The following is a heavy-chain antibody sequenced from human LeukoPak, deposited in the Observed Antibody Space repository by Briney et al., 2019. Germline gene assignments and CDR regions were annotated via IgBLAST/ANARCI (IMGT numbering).Heavy chain of an antibody. CDR1: GGTFSSYA. Sequence: GASVKVSCKASGGTFSSYAISWVRQAPGQGLEWMGGIIPIFGTANYAQKFQGRVTITADESTSTAYMELSSLRSEDTAVYYCAIPYYYDSSGPGDAFDIWGQGTMVTVSS. CDR2: IIPIFGTA. D-gene: IGHD3-22*01. CDR3: AIPYYYDSSGPGDAFDI. V-gene: IGHV1-69*13. J-gene: IGHJ3*02.